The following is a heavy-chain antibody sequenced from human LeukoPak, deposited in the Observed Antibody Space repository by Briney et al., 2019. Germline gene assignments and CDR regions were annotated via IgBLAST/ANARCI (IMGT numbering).Heavy chain of an antibody. CDR1: GFTFSTYA. CDR3: AKDARYSSSWSDL. V-gene: IGHV3-23*01. CDR2: ITGSGGAT. Sequence: GGSLRLSCAASGFTFSTYAVNWVRQAPGKGLEWVSAITGSGGATYYADSVKGRFTISRDNSKNTLYLQMNSLRAEDTAVYYCAKDARYSSSWSDLWGQGTLVTVSS. J-gene: IGHJ5*02. D-gene: IGHD6-13*01.